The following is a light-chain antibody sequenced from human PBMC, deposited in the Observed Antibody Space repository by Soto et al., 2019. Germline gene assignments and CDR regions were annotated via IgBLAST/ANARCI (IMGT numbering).Light chain of an antibody. CDR2: DAF. J-gene: IGKJ5*01. V-gene: IGKV3-11*01. CDR3: QQRSRWAIT. Sequence: EIVLTQSPATLSLSPGERATLSCRASQTVSSYLACYQQKPGQAPRLLIYDAFNKATGIQAMFSGGWSGTDFALTICSLEPEDFAVYFCQQRSRWAITLGQGTRLEI. CDR1: QTVSSY.